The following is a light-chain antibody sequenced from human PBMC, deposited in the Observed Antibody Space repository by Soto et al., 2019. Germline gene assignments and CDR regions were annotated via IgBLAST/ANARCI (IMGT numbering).Light chain of an antibody. J-gene: IGKJ5*01. V-gene: IGKV3-20*01. CDR2: GAS. CDR3: QQYGSSGT. Sequence: EIVLTQSPGPLSLSPGERATLSCRASQSVRSSYLAWYQQKPGQAPRLLIYGASSRATGIPDRFSGSGSGTDFTLTISRLEPEDFAVYHCQQYGSSGTFGQGTRLEIK. CDR1: QSVRSSY.